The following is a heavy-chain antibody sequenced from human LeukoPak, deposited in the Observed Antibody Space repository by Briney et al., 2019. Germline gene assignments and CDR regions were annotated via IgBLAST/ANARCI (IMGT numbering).Heavy chain of an antibody. CDR2: ISGSGGST. Sequence: PGGSLRLSCAASGFTFSSYAMSWVRQAPGKGLEWVSAISGSGGSTYYADSVKGRFTISRDNSKNTLYLQMNSLRAEDTAVYYCAKGPYYYDSSDYYYCWGQGTLVTVSS. J-gene: IGHJ4*02. D-gene: IGHD3-22*01. V-gene: IGHV3-23*01. CDR1: GFTFSSYA. CDR3: AKGPYYYDSSDYYYC.